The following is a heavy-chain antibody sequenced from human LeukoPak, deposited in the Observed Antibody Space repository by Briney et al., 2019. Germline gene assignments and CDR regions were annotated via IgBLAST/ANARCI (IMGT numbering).Heavy chain of an antibody. CDR3: ARGVGAEISGNF. CDR2: ITRNGYT. J-gene: IGHJ4*02. Sequence: GSLRLSCAASGFTFSVFGMSWVRQAPGKGLEWIAEITRNGYTNYNPSLKSRVTISIDTSKNQFSLNLRSVTAADTAVYYCARGVGAEISGNFWGQGTLVTVSS. CDR1: GFTFSVFG. D-gene: IGHD1-26*01. V-gene: IGHV4-34*01.